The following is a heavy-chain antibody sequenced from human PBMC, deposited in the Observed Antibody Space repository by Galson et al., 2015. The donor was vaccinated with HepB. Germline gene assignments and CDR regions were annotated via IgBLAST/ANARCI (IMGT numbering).Heavy chain of an antibody. D-gene: IGHD3-9*01. CDR3: ANWRLTPRYFVYGVDV. V-gene: IGHV3-23*01. CDR2: ISGSGETT. Sequence: SLRLSCAASGFTFSSYAMSWVRQAPGKGLEWLSVISGSGETTYYADTVKGRFTISRDNPMNTVYLQMNSLRAEDTAMYFCANWRLTPRYFVYGVDVWGQGTPVTVSS. CDR1: GFTFSSYA. J-gene: IGHJ6*02.